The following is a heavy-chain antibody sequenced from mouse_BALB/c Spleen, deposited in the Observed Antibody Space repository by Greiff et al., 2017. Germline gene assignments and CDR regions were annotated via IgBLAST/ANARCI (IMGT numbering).Heavy chain of an antibody. Sequence: EVKLMESGGGLVKPGGSLKLSCAASGFTFSSYAMSWVRQTPEKRLEWVASISSGGSTYYPDSVKGRFTISRDNARNILYLQMSSLRSEDTAMYYCARGDPADYFDYWGQGTTLTVSS. CDR2: ISSGGST. V-gene: IGHV5-6-5*01. J-gene: IGHJ2*01. CDR1: GFTFSSYA. CDR3: ARGDPADYFDY.